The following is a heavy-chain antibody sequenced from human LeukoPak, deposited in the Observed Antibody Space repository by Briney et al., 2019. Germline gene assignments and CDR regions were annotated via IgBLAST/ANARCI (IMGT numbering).Heavy chain of an antibody. J-gene: IGHJ6*02. CDR2: IYYSGST. D-gene: IGHD2-2*01. Sequence: PSQTLSLTCTVSGDSISSGGYYWYWIRQPPGKGLEWIGYIYYSGSTYYNPSLKSRLTISVDTSKNQFSLKLSSVTAADTAVYYCAREVEPAAFAMDVWGQGTTVTVSS. V-gene: IGHV4-31*03. CDR1: GDSISSGGYY. CDR3: AREVEPAAFAMDV.